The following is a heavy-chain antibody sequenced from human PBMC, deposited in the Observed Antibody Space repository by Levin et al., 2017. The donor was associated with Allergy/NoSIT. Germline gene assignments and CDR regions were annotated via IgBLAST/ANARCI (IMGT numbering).Heavy chain of an antibody. J-gene: IGHJ5*02. CDR2: IYPGDSDT. Sequence: GESLKISCKGSGYSFTSYWIGWVRQMPGKGLEWMGIIYPGDSDTRYSPSFQGQVTISADKSISTAYLQWSSLKASDTAMYYCARGRGGSGGNLYWFDPWGQGTLVTVSS. V-gene: IGHV5-51*01. CDR1: GYSFTSYW. CDR3: ARGRGGSGGNLYWFDP. D-gene: IGHD2-15*01.